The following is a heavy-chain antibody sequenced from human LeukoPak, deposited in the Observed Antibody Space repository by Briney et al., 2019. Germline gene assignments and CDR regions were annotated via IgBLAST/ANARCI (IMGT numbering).Heavy chain of an antibody. CDR3: ARAVTMVRGVIVGVGY. J-gene: IGHJ4*02. CDR1: GYTFTGYY. CDR2: INPNSGGT. V-gene: IGHV1-2*02. D-gene: IGHD3-10*01. Sequence: ASVKVSCKASGYTFTGYYMHWVRQAPGQGLEWMGWINPNSGGTNYAQKFQGRVTTTRDTSISTAYMELSRLRSDDTAVYYCARAVTMVRGVIVGVGYWGQGTLVTVSS.